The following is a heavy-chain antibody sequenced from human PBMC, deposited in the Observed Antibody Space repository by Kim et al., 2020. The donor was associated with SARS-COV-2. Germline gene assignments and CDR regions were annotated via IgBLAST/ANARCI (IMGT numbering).Heavy chain of an antibody. CDR3: AREKDSSSWYGNFQH. J-gene: IGHJ1*01. D-gene: IGHD6-13*01. V-gene: IGHV1-3*01. CDR1: GYTFTSYA. Sequence: ASVKVSCKASGYTFTSYAMHWVRQAPGQRLEWMGWINAGNGNTKYSQKFQGRVTITRDTSASTAYMELSSLRSEDTAVYYCAREKDSSSWYGNFQHWGQGTLVTVSS. CDR2: INAGNGNT.